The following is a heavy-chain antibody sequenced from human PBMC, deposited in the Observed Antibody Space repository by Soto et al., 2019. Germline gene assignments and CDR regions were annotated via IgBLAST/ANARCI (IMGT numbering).Heavy chain of an antibody. D-gene: IGHD2-15*01. Sequence: SETLSLTCTVSGGSINSNYWSWIRQIPGKGLECIGCIYYSGYTNFNPSLESRVTISVDTSKSQFSLKLSSVTAADTAVYYCVRHSTPAGEILMDVWGKGTTVTVSS. CDR3: VRHSTPAGEILMDV. CDR2: IYYSGYT. J-gene: IGHJ6*04. V-gene: IGHV4-59*08. CDR1: GGSINSNY.